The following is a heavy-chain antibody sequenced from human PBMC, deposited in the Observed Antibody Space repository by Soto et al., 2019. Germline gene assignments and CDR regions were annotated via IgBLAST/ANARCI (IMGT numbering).Heavy chain of an antibody. CDR1: GGSISSGGYY. D-gene: IGHD2-2*02. V-gene: IGHV4-31*03. J-gene: IGHJ6*03. Sequence: QVQLQESGPGLVKPSQTLSLTCTVSGGSISSGGYYWSWIRQHPGKGLVWIGYIYYSGSTYYNPSLKSRVTISVDTSKNQFSLKLSSVTAADTAVYYCAREDIVVVPAAIFYYYYYMDVWGKGTTVTVSS. CDR2: IYYSGST. CDR3: AREDIVVVPAAIFYYYYYMDV.